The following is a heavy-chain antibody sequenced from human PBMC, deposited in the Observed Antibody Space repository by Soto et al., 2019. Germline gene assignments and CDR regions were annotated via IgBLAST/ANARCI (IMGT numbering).Heavy chain of an antibody. Sequence: SETLSLTCTVSGGSISGGGYYWSWIRQHPGKGLEWIGYIYYSGSTYYNPSLKSRVTISVDTSKNQFSLKLSSVTAADTAVYYCARSTPHYYDSSGYYRHYYYGMDVWGQGTTVTVSS. CDR2: IYYSGST. V-gene: IGHV4-31*03. J-gene: IGHJ6*02. CDR3: ARSTPHYYDSSGYYRHYYYGMDV. D-gene: IGHD3-22*01. CDR1: GGSISGGGYY.